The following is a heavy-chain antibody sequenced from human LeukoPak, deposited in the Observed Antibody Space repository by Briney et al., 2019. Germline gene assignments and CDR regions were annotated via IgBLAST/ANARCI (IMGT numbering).Heavy chain of an antibody. CDR3: ARDRLNYYYYYMDV. V-gene: IGHV3-7*01. Sequence: PGGSLRLSCAASGFTFSSYWMSWVRQAPGKGLEWVANIKQDGSEKYYVDSVKGRFTISRDNAKNSLYLQMNSLRAEDTAVYYCARDRLNYYYYYMDVWGKGTAVTISS. D-gene: IGHD6-25*01. J-gene: IGHJ6*03. CDR2: IKQDGSEK. CDR1: GFTFSSYW.